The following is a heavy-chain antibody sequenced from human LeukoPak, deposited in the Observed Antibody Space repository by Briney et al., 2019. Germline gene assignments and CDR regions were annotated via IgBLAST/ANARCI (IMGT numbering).Heavy chain of an antibody. V-gene: IGHV4-34*01. Sequence: PSETLSLTCAVYGGSFSGYYWSWIRQPPGKGLEWIGSIYYSGSTYYNSSLKSRVTISVDTSKNQFSLILSSVTAADTAVYYCASQIIAVAGTHFNYWGQGTLVTVSS. CDR2: IYYSGST. CDR3: ASQIIAVAGTHFNY. CDR1: GGSFSGYY. D-gene: IGHD6-19*01. J-gene: IGHJ4*02.